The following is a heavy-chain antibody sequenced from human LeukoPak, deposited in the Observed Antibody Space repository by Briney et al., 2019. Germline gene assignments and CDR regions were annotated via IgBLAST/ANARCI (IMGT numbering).Heavy chain of an antibody. CDR2: IYYSGST. CDR3: ARQVGARTVRGVLDY. D-gene: IGHD3-10*02. J-gene: IGHJ4*02. CDR1: GGSISSSSYY. Sequence: PETLSLTCTVSGGSISSSSYYWGWIRQPPGKGLEWIGSIYYSGSTYYNPSLKSRVTISVDTSKNQFSLKLSSVTAADTAVYYCARQVGARTVRGVLDYWGQGTLVTVSS. V-gene: IGHV4-39*01.